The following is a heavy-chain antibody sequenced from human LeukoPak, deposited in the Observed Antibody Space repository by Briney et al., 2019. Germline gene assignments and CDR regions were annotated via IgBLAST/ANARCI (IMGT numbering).Heavy chain of an antibody. D-gene: IGHD6-13*01. CDR3: ARSPIAAAGTAFDY. CDR2: ISGSRGTI. J-gene: IGHJ4*02. V-gene: IGHV3-48*01. Sequence: PGGSLRLSCAASGFTFSSYGMNWVRQAPGKGPEWVSYISGSRGTIYYADSVKGRLTISRDNAKNSLYLQMNSLRAEDTAVYYCARSPIAAAGTAFDYWGQGALVTVSS. CDR1: GFTFSSYG.